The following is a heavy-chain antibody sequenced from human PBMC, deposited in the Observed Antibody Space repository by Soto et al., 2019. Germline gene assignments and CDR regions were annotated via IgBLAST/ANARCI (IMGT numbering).Heavy chain of an antibody. D-gene: IGHD2-2*01. CDR3: ARVKYGDY. V-gene: IGHV1-18*01. CDR2: ISAHNCNT. CDR1: GYAFTTYG. Sequence: QVHLVQSGAEVKKPGASVKVSCQGSGYAFTTYGLTWVRQAPGQGLEWSGWISAHNCNTNYAQKLQGLVTVTRDTSTRPAYMELRSLRYDDTAVYYGARVKYGDYWGQGARVTFSS. J-gene: IGHJ4*02.